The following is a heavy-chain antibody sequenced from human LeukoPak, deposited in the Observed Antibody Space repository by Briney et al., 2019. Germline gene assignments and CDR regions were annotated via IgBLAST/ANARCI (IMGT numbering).Heavy chain of an antibody. D-gene: IGHD3-10*01. V-gene: IGHV3-15*01. CDR2: IKSKTDGGTT. J-gene: IGHJ4*02. Sequence: GGSLRLSCAASGFTFSNAWMSWVRQAPGKGLEWVGRIKSKTDGGTTDYAAPVKGSFTISRDDSKNTLYLQMNSLKTEDTAVYYCTTGLITMARGVYFDYWGQGTLVTVSS. CDR1: GFTFSNAW. CDR3: TTGLITMARGVYFDY.